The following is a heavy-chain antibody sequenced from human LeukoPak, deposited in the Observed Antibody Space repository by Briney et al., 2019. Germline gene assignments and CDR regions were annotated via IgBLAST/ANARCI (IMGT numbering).Heavy chain of an antibody. CDR3: TRDLSPAHF. CDR2: VNGEGSST. V-gene: IGHV3-74*01. Sequence: GGSLRLSCTASIYTLSTYWMHWVRQAPGRALIWVSRVNGEGSSTVCADSVKGRFNISRDNAKNTLYLQMNSLRAEDTAVYYCTRDLSPAHFWGQGTLVTVSS. J-gene: IGHJ4*02. D-gene: IGHD2/OR15-2a*01. CDR1: IYTLSTYW.